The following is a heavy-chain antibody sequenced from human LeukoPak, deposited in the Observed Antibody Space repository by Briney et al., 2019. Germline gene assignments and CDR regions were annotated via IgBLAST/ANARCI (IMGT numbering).Heavy chain of an antibody. D-gene: IGHD3-9*01. CDR2: IYYSGST. CDR3: ARHFFDWFRMKWFDP. J-gene: IGHJ5*02. V-gene: IGHV4-39*01. CDR1: GGSISSSSYY. Sequence: SETLSLTCTVSGGSISSSSYYWGWIRQPPGKGLEWIGSIYYSGSTYYNPSLKSRVTISADTSENQFSLKLSSVTAADTAVYYCARHFFDWFRMKWFDPWGQGTLVTVSS.